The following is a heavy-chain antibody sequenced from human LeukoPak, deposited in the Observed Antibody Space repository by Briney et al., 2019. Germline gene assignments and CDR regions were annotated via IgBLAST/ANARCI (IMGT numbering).Heavy chain of an antibody. CDR2: IKPDGST. J-gene: IGHJ4*02. V-gene: IGHV3-74*01. CDR3: AKAVGRISWSFDY. CDR1: GFTFSSHW. D-gene: IGHD6-13*01. Sequence: GGSLRLSCAASGFTFSSHWMHWVRQAPGKGLVWVSRIKPDGSTYYADSVKGRSTVSRDNAKNTLYLQMDSLRGDDASVYYCAKAVGRISWSFDYWGQGALVTVSS.